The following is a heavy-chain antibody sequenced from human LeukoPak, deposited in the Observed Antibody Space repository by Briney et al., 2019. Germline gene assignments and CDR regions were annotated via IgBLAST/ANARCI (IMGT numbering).Heavy chain of an antibody. Sequence: ASVKVSCKGSGYTFTSYYMHWVRQAPGQGLEWMGIINPSGGSTSYAQKFQGRVTMTRDTSTSTVYMELSSLRSEDTAVYYCARERFERYYYYGMDVWGQGTTVTVSS. CDR2: INPSGGST. V-gene: IGHV1-46*01. CDR3: ARERFERYYYYGMDV. CDR1: GYTFTSYY. J-gene: IGHJ6*02. D-gene: IGHD1-1*01.